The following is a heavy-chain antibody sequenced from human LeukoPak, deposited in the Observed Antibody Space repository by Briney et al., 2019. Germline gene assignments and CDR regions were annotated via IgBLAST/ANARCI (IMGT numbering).Heavy chain of an antibody. CDR1: GGSISSSSYY. CDR2: IYYSGST. J-gene: IGHJ6*03. D-gene: IGHD2-15*01. V-gene: IGHV4-39*07. CDR3: AREAANYYYYYMDV. Sequence: PSETLSLTCTVSGGSISSSSYYWGWIRQPPGKGLEWIGSIYYSGSTYYNPSLKSRVTISVDTSKNQFSLKLSSVTAADTAVYYCAREAANYYYYYMDVWGKGTTVTVSS.